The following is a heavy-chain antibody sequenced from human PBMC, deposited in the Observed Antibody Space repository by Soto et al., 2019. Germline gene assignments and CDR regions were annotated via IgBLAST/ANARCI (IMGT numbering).Heavy chain of an antibody. D-gene: IGHD3-3*01. Sequence: GGSLRLSCAASGFTFSNAWMNWVRQAPGKGLEWVGRIKSKTDGGTTDYAAPVKGRFTISRDDSKNTLYLQMNSLKTEDTAVYYCTTLSITIFGVVLMDVWGQGATVTVSS. CDR2: IKSKTDGGTT. V-gene: IGHV3-15*07. CDR1: GFTFSNAW. J-gene: IGHJ6*02. CDR3: TTLSITIFGVVLMDV.